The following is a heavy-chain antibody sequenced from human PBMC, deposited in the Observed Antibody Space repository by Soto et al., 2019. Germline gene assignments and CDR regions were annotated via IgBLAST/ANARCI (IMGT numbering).Heavy chain of an antibody. CDR2: INPNSGGT. V-gene: IGHV1-2*02. J-gene: IGHJ5*02. CDR1: GYTFTGYY. CDR3: ARDWIVGQLVSWFDP. Sequence: ASVKVSCKASGYTFTGYYMHWVRQAPGQGLEWMGWINPNSGGTNYAQRFQGRVTMTRDTSISTAYMELSRLRSDDTAVYYCARDWIVGQLVSWFDPWGQGTLVTVSS. D-gene: IGHD6-6*01.